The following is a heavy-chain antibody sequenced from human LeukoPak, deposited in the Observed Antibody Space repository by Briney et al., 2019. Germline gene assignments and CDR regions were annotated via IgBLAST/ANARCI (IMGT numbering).Heavy chain of an antibody. Sequence: RASVKVSCKASGYTFTSYDINWVRQATGQGLEWMGWMNPNSGNTGYAQKFQGRVTMTRNTSISTAYMELSSLRSEDTAVYYCARVPRRRLLWFGELDYWGQGTLVTVSS. CDR1: GYTFTSYD. CDR2: MNPNSGNT. CDR3: ARVPRRRLLWFGELDY. V-gene: IGHV1-8*01. J-gene: IGHJ4*02. D-gene: IGHD3-10*01.